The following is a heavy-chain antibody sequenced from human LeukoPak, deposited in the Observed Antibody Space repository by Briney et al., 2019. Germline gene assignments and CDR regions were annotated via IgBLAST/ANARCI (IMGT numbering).Heavy chain of an antibody. CDR1: GGTFSSYA. J-gene: IGHJ6*02. V-gene: IGHV1-69*13. CDR2: IIPIFGTA. CDR3: ARDQSYGDYSYYGMDV. Sequence: SVNVSCKASGGTFSSYAISWVRQAPGQGLEWMGGIIPIFGTANYAQKFQGRVTITADESTSTAYMELSSLRSEDTAVYYCARDQSYGDYSYYGMDVWGQGTTVTVSS. D-gene: IGHD4-17*01.